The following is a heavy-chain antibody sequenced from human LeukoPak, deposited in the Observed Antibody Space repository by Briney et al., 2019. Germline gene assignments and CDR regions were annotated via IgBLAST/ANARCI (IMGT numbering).Heavy chain of an antibody. Sequence: GGSLRLSCAASGFTFSSYDMSWVRQAPGKGLEWVSGVSGSGGSRNYADSVKGRFTISRDNSEKTLYLQMNSLRAEDTAVYFCARDRRMRVRGYVKTGTTALDYWGQGTLVTVSS. CDR3: ARDRRMRVRGYVKTGTTALDY. J-gene: IGHJ4*02. CDR1: GFTFSSYD. CDR2: VSGSGGSR. V-gene: IGHV3-23*01. D-gene: IGHD1-7*01.